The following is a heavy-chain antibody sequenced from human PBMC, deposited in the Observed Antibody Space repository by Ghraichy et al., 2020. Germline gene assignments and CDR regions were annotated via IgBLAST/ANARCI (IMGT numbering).Heavy chain of an antibody. V-gene: IGHV4-38-2*02. CDR3: ARDTRVSWFGELRSHGWFDP. CDR1: GYSISSGYY. CDR2: IYHSGST. D-gene: IGHD3-10*01. J-gene: IGHJ5*02. Sequence: SETLSLTCTVSGYSISSGYYWGWIRQPPGKGLEWIGSIYHSGSTYYNPSLKSRVTISVDTSKNQFSLKLSSVTAADTAVYYCARDTRVSWFGELRSHGWFDPWGQGTLVTVSS.